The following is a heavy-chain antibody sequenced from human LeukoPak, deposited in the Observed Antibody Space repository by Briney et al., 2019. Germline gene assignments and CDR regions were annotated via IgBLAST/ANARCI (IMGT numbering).Heavy chain of an antibody. D-gene: IGHD6-13*01. CDR1: NGSISGYY. CDR3: AKDWGSSWYAWNYFDY. J-gene: IGHJ4*02. Sequence: SETLSLTCTVSNGSISGYYWNWIRQPAGKGLEWIGRIYTTGITNYNPSLKSRVTMSVDTSKNQFSLKLSSVTAADTAVYYCAKDWGSSWYAWNYFDYWGQGTLVTVSS. CDR2: IYTTGIT. V-gene: IGHV4-4*07.